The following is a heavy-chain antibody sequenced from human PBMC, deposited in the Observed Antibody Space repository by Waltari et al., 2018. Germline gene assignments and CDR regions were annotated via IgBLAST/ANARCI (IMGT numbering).Heavy chain of an antibody. D-gene: IGHD4-17*01. CDR2: ISYDGSNK. Sequence: APGKGLEWVAVISYDGSNKYYADSVKGRFTISRDNSKNTLYLQMNSLRAEDTAVYYCAKTGPVYGDYIRRDGMDVWGQGTTVTVSS. CDR3: AKTGPVYGDYIRRDGMDV. V-gene: IGHV3-30*18. J-gene: IGHJ6*02.